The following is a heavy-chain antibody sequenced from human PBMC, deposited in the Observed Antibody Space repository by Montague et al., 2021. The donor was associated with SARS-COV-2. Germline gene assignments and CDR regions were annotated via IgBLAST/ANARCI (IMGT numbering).Heavy chain of an antibody. Sequence: SETLSLTCAVYGGSFSGYYWSWIRQPPGKGLEWIGEINHGGSTXXXPSXXXRVTISVDTSKNQFSLKLSSVTAADTAVYFCARGFRSVVPAVLGVAFYYYFDMDVWGQGTTVTVSS. V-gene: IGHV4-34*01. CDR1: GGSFSGYY. CDR2: INHGGST. CDR3: ARGFRSVVPAVLGVAFYYYFDMDV. D-gene: IGHD2-2*01. J-gene: IGHJ6*02.